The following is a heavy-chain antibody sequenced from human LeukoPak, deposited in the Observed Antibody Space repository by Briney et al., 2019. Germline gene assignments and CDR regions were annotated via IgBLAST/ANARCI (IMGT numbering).Heavy chain of an antibody. CDR3: ARDTSGDDYFDY. CDR2: INPNSGGT. CDR1: GYTFTGYY. J-gene: IGHJ4*02. V-gene: IGHV1-2*02. D-gene: IGHD5-12*01. Sequence: ASVKVSCEASGYTFTGYYMHWVRQAPGQGLEWMGWINPNSGGTNYAQKFQGRFTMTRDTSITTAYMELSRLRSDDTAVYYCARDTSGDDYFDYWGQGTLVTVSS.